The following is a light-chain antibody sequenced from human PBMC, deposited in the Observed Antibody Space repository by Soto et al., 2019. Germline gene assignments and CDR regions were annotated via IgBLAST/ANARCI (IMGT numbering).Light chain of an antibody. CDR1: QSVGSY. J-gene: IGKJ4*01. CDR2: GAS. CDR3: QQYGNSPPIT. V-gene: IGKV3-20*01. Sequence: EIVLTQSPATLSLSPGERSTLSCSASQSVGSYLAWYQQKPGQAPRLLIYGASTRATGIPDRFSGSGSGTDLTLTISRLEPEDFAVYYCQQYGNSPPITFGGGTKVDIK.